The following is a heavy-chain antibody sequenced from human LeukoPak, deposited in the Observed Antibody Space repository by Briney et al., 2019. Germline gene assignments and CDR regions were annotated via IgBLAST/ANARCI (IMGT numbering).Heavy chain of an antibody. D-gene: IGHD6-25*01. V-gene: IGHV3-23*01. CDR1: GFTFANYA. Sequence: GGSLRLSCTASGFTFANYAMSWVRQAPGKGLEWVSSITGTDASTFYADSVKGRFTISRDNPKNTLYLRMNSLSAEDTAVYYCAKTPGQRRPSECDYWGQGTLVTVSS. CDR3: AKTPGQRRPSECDY. CDR2: ITGTDAST. J-gene: IGHJ4*02.